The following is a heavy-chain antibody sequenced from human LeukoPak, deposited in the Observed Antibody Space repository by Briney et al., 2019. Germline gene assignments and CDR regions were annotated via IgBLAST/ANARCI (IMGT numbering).Heavy chain of an antibody. CDR3: ARVFSFGVVTTHYFDY. Sequence: SETLSLTCTVSGGSISSGDYYWGWIRQPPGKGLEWIGYIYYSGSTYYNPSLKSRVTISVDTSKNQFSLKLSSVTAADTAVYYCARVFSFGVVTTHYFDYWGQGTLVTVSS. V-gene: IGHV4-30-4*08. D-gene: IGHD3-3*01. CDR1: GGSISSGDYY. CDR2: IYYSGST. J-gene: IGHJ4*02.